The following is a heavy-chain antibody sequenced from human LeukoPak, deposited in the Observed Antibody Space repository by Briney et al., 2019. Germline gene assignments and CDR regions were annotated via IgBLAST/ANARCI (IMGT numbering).Heavy chain of an antibody. CDR2: IGSDNKP. V-gene: IGHV3-23*01. D-gene: IGHD3-10*02. CDR1: GFTLSAYA. CDR3: ARDLHYYVAMDG. Sequence: GGSLRLSCEASGFTLSAYAITWVRQAPGKGLEWVSSIGSDNKPHYSESVKGRFAISRDNSKSMLFLQLNSLRAEDTALYYCARDLHYYVAMDGWGQGTTLSDCS. J-gene: IGHJ6*01.